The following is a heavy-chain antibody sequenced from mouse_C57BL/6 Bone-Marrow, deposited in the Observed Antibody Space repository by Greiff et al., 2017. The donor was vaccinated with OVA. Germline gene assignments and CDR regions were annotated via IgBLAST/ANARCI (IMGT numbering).Heavy chain of an antibody. CDR1: GFTFSDYY. J-gene: IGHJ1*03. Sequence: VQLMESEGGLVQPGSSMKLSCTASGFTFSDYYMAWVRQVPEKGLEWVANINYDGSSTYYLDSLKSRFIISRDNAKNILYLQMSSLKSEDTATYYCARGGWDWYFDVWGTGTTVTVSS. CDR3: ARGGWDWYFDV. V-gene: IGHV5-16*01. D-gene: IGHD3-3*01. CDR2: INYDGSST.